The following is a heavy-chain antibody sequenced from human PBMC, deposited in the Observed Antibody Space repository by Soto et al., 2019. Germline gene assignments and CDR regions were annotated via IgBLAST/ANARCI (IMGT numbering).Heavy chain of an antibody. V-gene: IGHV3-21*06. D-gene: IGHD6-19*01. Sequence: EVQLVESGGGLVKPGGSLRLSCAASGFTFSSYSMNWVRQAPGKGLEWVSSISRSNSYKYYADSVKGRFTISRDNAKNSLYLQMNSLRAEDTAVYYCASLGAVAVIGWYYFDYWGHGTLVTVSS. CDR1: GFTFSSYS. CDR2: ISRSNSYK. J-gene: IGHJ4*01. CDR3: ASLGAVAVIGWYYFDY.